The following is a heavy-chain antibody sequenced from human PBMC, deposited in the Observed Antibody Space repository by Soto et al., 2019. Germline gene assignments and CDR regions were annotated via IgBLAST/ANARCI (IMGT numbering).Heavy chain of an antibody. CDR2: ISWDGGST. Sequence: GGSLRLSCAASGFTFDDFTMHWVRQAPGKGLEWVSLISWDGGSTYYADSVKGRFTISRDNSKNSLYLQMNSLRTEDTALYYCAKDIAATHDAFDIWGQGTMVTVSS. V-gene: IGHV3-43*01. CDR3: AKDIAATHDAFDI. CDR1: GFTFDDFT. J-gene: IGHJ3*02. D-gene: IGHD1-26*01.